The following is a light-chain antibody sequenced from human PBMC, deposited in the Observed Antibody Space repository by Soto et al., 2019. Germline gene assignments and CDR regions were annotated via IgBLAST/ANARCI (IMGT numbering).Light chain of an antibody. V-gene: IGKV3-15*01. Sequence: ENVLTQSPGTLSLSPGARATLSCRASQSVGYSLAWYQQRPGQAPRLLIYGASTRETGIPARFSGSGSGTGCTLTISSLQSEDGALDDCQQYDKWPYTFGQGTQVDIK. CDR1: QSVGYS. CDR2: GAS. J-gene: IGKJ2*01. CDR3: QQYDKWPYT.